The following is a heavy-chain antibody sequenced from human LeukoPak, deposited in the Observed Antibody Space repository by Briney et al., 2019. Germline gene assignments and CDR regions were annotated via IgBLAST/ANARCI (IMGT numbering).Heavy chain of an antibody. V-gene: IGHV3-23*01. CDR1: GFTLSSYE. CDR3: AKIVQGHYFDWLPYFDY. Sequence: GGSLRLSCTASGFTLSSYEMSWIRQAPGKGLELVSSIDYSGGSTYYADSVKGRFTISRDNSKNTLYLQMNSLRAEDTAVYYCAKIVQGHYFDWLPYFDYWGQGTLVTVSS. D-gene: IGHD3-9*01. J-gene: IGHJ4*02. CDR2: IDYSGGST.